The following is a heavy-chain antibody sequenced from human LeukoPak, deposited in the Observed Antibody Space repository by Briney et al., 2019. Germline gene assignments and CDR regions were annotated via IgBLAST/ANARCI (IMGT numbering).Heavy chain of an antibody. D-gene: IGHD3-22*01. V-gene: IGHV3-21*01. J-gene: IGHJ6*03. CDR3: ARETIPLSVPDGSGSYYYYYYMDV. Sequence: KPGGSLRLSCAASGFTFSDYSLNWVRQAPGKGLEWVSSMGSSGDFIYYADSVKGRFTISRDNAKKSLFLEMNSLRAEDTALYFCARETIPLSVPDGSGSYYYYYYMDVWGKGTTVTVS. CDR2: MGSSGDFI. CDR1: GFTFSDYS.